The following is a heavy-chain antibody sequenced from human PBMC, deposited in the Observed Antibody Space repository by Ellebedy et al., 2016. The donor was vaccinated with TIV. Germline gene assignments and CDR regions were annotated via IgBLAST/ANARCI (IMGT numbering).Heavy chain of an antibody. CDR3: ARAITAATTALLSLGESSNDAFDI. CDR1: GGTFSSYA. J-gene: IGHJ3*02. D-gene: IGHD3-16*01. CDR2: IIPVFGTA. V-gene: IGHV1-69*13. Sequence: AASVKVSCKASGGTFSSYAISWARQPPGQGLEWIGGIIPVFGTADYAQKFQGRVTITADESTSTAYMVLSSLSSEDTAIYYCARAITAATTALLSLGESSNDAFDIWGQGTMVTVSS.